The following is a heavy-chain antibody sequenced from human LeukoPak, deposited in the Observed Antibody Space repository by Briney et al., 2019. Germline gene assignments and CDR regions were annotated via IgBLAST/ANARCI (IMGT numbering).Heavy chain of an antibody. CDR3: ARADNWKYGSFDF. CDR1: GFTFSSYS. J-gene: IGHJ4*02. Sequence: GGSLRLSCAASGFTFSSYSMNWVRQAPGKGLEWVSCISSSSSYIYYADSVKGRFTISRDNVKNSLYLQMNSLRPEDTAVYYCARADNWKYGSFDFWGQGTLVTVSS. CDR2: ISSSSSYI. V-gene: IGHV3-21*01. D-gene: IGHD1-7*01.